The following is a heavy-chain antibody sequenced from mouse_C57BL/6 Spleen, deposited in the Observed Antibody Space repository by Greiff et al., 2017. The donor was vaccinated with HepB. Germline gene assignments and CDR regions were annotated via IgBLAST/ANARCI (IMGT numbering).Heavy chain of an antibody. J-gene: IGHJ3*01. Sequence: QVHVKQPGAELVRPGTSVKLSCKASGYTFTSYWMHWVKQRPGQGLEWIGVIDPSDSYTNYNQKFKGKATLTVDTSSSTAYMQLSSLTSEDSAVYYCARGPLPIYGNCSWFAYWGQGTLVTVSA. CDR1: GYTFTSYW. D-gene: IGHD1-1*01. CDR3: ARGPLPIYGNCSWFAY. CDR2: IDPSDSYT. V-gene: IGHV1-59*01.